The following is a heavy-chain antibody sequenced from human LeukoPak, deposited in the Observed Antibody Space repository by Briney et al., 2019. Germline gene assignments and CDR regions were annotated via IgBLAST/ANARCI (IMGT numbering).Heavy chain of an antibody. V-gene: IGHV3-23*01. J-gene: IGHJ4*02. CDR3: AKYSSSWYVDAFDY. D-gene: IGHD6-13*01. Sequence: GGSLSLSCAASGFTFSSYAMSWVRQAPGKGLEWVSAISGSGGSTYYADSVKGRFTISRDNSKNPLYLQMNSLGAEDTAVYYCAKYSSSWYVDAFDYWGQGTLVTVSS. CDR2: ISGSGGST. CDR1: GFTFSSYA.